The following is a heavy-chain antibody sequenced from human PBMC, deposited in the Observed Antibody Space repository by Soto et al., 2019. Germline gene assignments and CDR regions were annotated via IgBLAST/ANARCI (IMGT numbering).Heavy chain of an antibody. CDR1: GFTFSSYW. D-gene: IGHD3-22*01. J-gene: IGHJ4*02. CDR3: ARDYYDSFFDY. V-gene: IGHV3-21*01. Sequence: PGGSLRLSCAASGFTFSSYWMHWVRQAPGKGLEWVSSISKSSRYIYYADSVKGRFTISRDNAKNSLYLQMNSLRAEDTAVYYCARDYYDSFFDYWGQGTLVTVSS. CDR2: ISKSSRYI.